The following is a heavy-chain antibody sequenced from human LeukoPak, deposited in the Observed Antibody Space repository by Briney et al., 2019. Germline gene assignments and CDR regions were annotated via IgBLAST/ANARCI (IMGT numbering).Heavy chain of an antibody. V-gene: IGHV4-30-2*01. J-gene: IGHJ6*02. CDR3: ARYCSSTSCYGPYGMDV. D-gene: IGHD2-2*01. CDR2: IYHSGST. CDR1: GSSISSGGYS. Sequence: KPSQTLSLTCAVSGSSISSGGYSWSWIRQPPGKGLEWIGYIYHSGSTYYNPSLKSRVTISVDRSKNQFSLKLSSVTAADTAVYYCARYCSSTSCYGPYGMDVWGQGTTVTVSS.